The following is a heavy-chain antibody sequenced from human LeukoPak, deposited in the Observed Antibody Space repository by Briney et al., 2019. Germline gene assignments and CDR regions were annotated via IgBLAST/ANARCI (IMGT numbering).Heavy chain of an antibody. D-gene: IGHD1-26*01. CDR3: ARDSGSYYYYYYYGMDV. CDR2: FSGSGGST. J-gene: IGHJ6*02. V-gene: IGHV3-23*01. CDR1: GFTFSSYA. Sequence: GGSLRLSCAASGFTFSSYAMSWVRQAPGKGLEWVSAFSGSGGSTYYADSVKGRFTISRDNSKNTLYLQMNSLRAEDTAVYYCARDSGSYYYYYYYGMDVWGQGTTVTVSS.